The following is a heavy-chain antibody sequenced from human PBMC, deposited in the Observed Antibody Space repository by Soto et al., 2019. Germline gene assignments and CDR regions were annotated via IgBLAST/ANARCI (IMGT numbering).Heavy chain of an antibody. D-gene: IGHD3-10*01. CDR1: GFTLSSYA. V-gene: IGHV3-23*01. Sequence: GGSLRLSCAASGFTLSSYAMSWVRQAPGKGLEWVSTFSGTGGYTYYADSVKGRFTISRDNSKNTLFLRMNRPRVEDTAVYYCMRPAPRGRHYFYFGMDVWGQGTTVTVSS. CDR3: MRPAPRGRHYFYFGMDV. CDR2: FSGTGGYT. J-gene: IGHJ6*02.